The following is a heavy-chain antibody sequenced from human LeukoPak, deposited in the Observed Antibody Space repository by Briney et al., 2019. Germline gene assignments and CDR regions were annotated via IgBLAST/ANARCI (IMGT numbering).Heavy chain of an antibody. Sequence: GGSLRLSCAASGFTFTTYGMSWVRQAPGKGLEWVSAISGSGITYYADSVKGRFTISRDNAKNSLYLQMNSLRAEDTAVYYCARHDYGDYVFWFDPWGQGTLVTVSS. D-gene: IGHD4-17*01. V-gene: IGHV3-23*01. CDR1: GFTFTTYG. CDR2: ISGSGIT. CDR3: ARHDYGDYVFWFDP. J-gene: IGHJ5*02.